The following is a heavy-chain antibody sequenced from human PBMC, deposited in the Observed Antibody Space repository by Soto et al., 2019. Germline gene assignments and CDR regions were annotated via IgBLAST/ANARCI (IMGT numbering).Heavy chain of an antibody. Sequence: QVQLQESGPGLVRPSETLSLTCTVSGGSISNYNWNWIRQSAGKGLEWIGRIYSSGRTNYIPSLKSRVTMSVDTSKNQISLRLSSVTAADTAMYYCARERTYQLSGDDALDIWGLGTMVTVSS. CDR3: ARERTYQLSGDDALDI. V-gene: IGHV4-4*07. CDR2: IYSSGRT. CDR1: GGSISNYN. D-gene: IGHD2-2*01. J-gene: IGHJ3*02.